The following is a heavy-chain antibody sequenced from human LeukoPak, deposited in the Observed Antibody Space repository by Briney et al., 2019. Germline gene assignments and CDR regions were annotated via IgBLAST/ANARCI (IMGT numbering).Heavy chain of an antibody. CDR3: ARDLFTEGEDY. V-gene: IGHV3-7*01. J-gene: IGHJ4*02. Sequence: GRSLRLSCAASGFTFSSYWMSWVRQAPGKGLEWVANINEHGGDMYYVGSVKGRFTISRDNAKNSLYLQMNSLRADDTAVYYCARDLFTEGEDYWGQGTLVTVSS. D-gene: IGHD3-16*01. CDR1: GFTFSSYW. CDR2: INEHGGDM.